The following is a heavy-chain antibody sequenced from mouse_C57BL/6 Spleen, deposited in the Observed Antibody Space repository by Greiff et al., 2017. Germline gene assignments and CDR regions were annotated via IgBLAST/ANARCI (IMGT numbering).Heavy chain of an antibody. CDR3: ARSEFITTVVAPFDY. D-gene: IGHD1-1*01. J-gene: IGHJ4*01. V-gene: IGHV1-18*01. Sequence: VQLQQSGPELVKPGASVTIPCKASGYTFTDYNMDWVKQSHGKSLEWIGDISPNNGGTFYNQKFKGRATLTVDKSSSTAYMELRSLTSEDAAVYYCARSEFITTVVAPFDYWGQGTSVTVSS. CDR1: GYTFTDYN. CDR2: ISPNNGGT.